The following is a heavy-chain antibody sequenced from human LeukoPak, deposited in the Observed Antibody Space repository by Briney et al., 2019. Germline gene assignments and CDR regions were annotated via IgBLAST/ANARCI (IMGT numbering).Heavy chain of an antibody. CDR2: IYYSGST. J-gene: IGHJ4*02. D-gene: IGHD3-22*01. CDR1: GGSISSYY. CDR3: VTYYFDSSGPKKNY. V-gene: IGHV4-59*12. Sequence: SETLSLTCTVSGGSISSYYWTWIRQPPGKGLEWIGYIYYSGSTNYNPSLKSRVTISVDTSKKQFSLKLSSVTAADTAVYYCVTYYFDSSGPKKNYWGQGTLVTVSS.